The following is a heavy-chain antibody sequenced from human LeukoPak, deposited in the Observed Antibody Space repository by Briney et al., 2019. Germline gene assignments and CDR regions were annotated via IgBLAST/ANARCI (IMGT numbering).Heavy chain of an antibody. CDR1: GSISTSFT. Sequence: GGSLRLSWPPFGSISTSFTLNWVGQLPGKGWEWVSYISSSGDAIYYADSVKGRFTISTDNAKNTLSLQMNSLRADDTAVYYCARDRQMIYWGQGTLVIVTS. CDR3: ARDRQMIY. V-gene: IGHV3-48*04. CDR2: ISSSGDAI. J-gene: IGHJ4*02. D-gene: IGHD3-16*01.